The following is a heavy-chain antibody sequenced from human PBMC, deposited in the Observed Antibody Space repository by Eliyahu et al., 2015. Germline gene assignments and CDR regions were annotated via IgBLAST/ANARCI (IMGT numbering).Heavy chain of an antibody. CDR3: AIKQQLVRVGHYYYGMDV. D-gene: IGHD6-13*01. CDR1: GXTFTSXD. J-gene: IGHJ6*02. V-gene: IGHV1-8*01. CDR2: MNPSSGYT. Sequence: QVQLVQSGAEVKKPGASVKVSXKAAGXTFTSXDVNXMRQATGQGLEWMGWMNPSSGYTGYAQKFQGRVTMTRNTSISTAYMELSSLRSEDTAVYYCAIKQQLVRVGHYYYGMDVWGQGTTVTVSS.